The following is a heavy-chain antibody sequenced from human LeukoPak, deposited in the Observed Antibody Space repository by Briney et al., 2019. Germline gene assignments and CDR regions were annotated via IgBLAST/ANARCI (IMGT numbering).Heavy chain of an antibody. J-gene: IGHJ4*02. CDR2: FYSGGST. CDR3: ARTDSSGYLDC. Sequence: GGSLRLSCAASGFTVNTNYLTWVRQAPGKGLEWVSIFYSGGSTYYADSVKGRFAMSRDNSKNTLYLQMNTLRVEDTAVYYCARTDSSGYLDCWGQGTLVTVSS. D-gene: IGHD3-22*01. V-gene: IGHV3-53*01. CDR1: GFTVNTNY.